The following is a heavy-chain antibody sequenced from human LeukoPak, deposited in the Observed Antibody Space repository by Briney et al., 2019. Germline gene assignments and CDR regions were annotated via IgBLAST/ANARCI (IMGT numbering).Heavy chain of an antibody. Sequence: PGGSLRLSCAASGFTSSDYSMNWVRQAPGKGLEWVSSINSRSRVIYYADSVKGRFTMSRDNAKNSLHLQMKSLRAEDTAVYYCTRVLVSRAYSGYANFDYWGQGALVTVSS. D-gene: IGHD5-12*01. CDR1: GFTSSDYS. CDR2: INSRSRVI. J-gene: IGHJ4*02. CDR3: TRVLVSRAYSGYANFDY. V-gene: IGHV3-21*01.